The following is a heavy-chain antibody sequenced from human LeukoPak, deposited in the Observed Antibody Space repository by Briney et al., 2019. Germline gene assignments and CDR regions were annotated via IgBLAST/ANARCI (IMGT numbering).Heavy chain of an antibody. J-gene: IGHJ5*02. V-gene: IGHV1-8*01. CDR1: GYTFTSYD. Sequence: ASAKVSCKASGYTFTSYDINWVRQATGQGLEWMGWMNPNSGNTGYAQKFQGRVTMTRNTSISTAYMELSSLRSEDTAVYYCAILPYCSSTSCYSGSWFDPWGQGTLVTVSS. CDR2: MNPNSGNT. CDR3: AILPYCSSTSCYSGSWFDP. D-gene: IGHD2-2*01.